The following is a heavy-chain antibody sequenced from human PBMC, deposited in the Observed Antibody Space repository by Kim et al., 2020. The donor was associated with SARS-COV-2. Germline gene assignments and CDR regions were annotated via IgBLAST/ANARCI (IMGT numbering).Heavy chain of an antibody. Sequence: GGSLRLSCAASGFTFSSYWMHWVRQAPGKGLVWVSRINSDGSSTSYADSVKGRFTISRDNAKNTLYLQMNSLRAEDTAVYYCARAGVDGGYYYYGMDVWGQGTTVTVSS. CDR2: INSDGSST. J-gene: IGHJ6*02. CDR3: ARAGVDGGYYYYGMDV. V-gene: IGHV3-74*01. CDR1: GFTFSSYW.